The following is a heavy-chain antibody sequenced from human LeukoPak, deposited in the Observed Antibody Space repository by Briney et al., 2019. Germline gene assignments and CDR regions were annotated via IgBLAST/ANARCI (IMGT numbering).Heavy chain of an antibody. V-gene: IGHV1-69*05. CDR3: ARAWIQLWLGAFDI. Sequence: GASVKVPCKASGGTFSSYAISWVRQAPGQGLEWMGRIIPIFGTANYAQKFQGRVTITTDESTSTAYMELSSLRSEDTAVYYCARAWIQLWLGAFDIWGQGTMVTVSS. J-gene: IGHJ3*02. D-gene: IGHD5-18*01. CDR2: IIPIFGTA. CDR1: GGTFSSYA.